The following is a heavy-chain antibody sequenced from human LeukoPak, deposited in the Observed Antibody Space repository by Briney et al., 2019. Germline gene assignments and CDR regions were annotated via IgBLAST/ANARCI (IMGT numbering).Heavy chain of an antibody. CDR3: ARDKRAPVPYNWFDP. CDR1: GYTFTSYA. CDR2: INAGNGNT. J-gene: IGHJ5*02. V-gene: IGHV1-3*01. Sequence: ASVKVSCKASGYTFTSYAMHWVRQAPGQRLEWMGWINAGNGNTKYSQEFQGRVTMTTDTSTSTAYMELRSLRSDDTAVYYCARDKRAPVPYNWFDPWGQGTLVTVSS. D-gene: IGHD2-2*01.